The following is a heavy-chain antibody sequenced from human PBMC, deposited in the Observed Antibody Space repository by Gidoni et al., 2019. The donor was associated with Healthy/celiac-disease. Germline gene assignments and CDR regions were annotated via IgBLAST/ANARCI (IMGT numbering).Heavy chain of an antibody. CDR2: ISSSGSTI. Sequence: EVQLVESGGGLVQLGGSLRLSCSASGFTFSSYEMNWVRQAPGKGLEWVSYISSSGSTIYYADSVKGRFTISRDNAKNSLYLQMNSLRAEDTAVYYCARGRGIAAAGYFDYWGQGTLVTVSS. CDR3: ARGRGIAAAGYFDY. D-gene: IGHD6-13*01. V-gene: IGHV3-48*03. J-gene: IGHJ4*02. CDR1: GFTFSSYE.